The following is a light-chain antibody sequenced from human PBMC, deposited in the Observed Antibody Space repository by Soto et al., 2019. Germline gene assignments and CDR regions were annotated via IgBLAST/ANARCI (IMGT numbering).Light chain of an antibody. J-gene: IGKJ1*01. Sequence: EIVFTQSPGTLSLSPGEEPTPPSRASQSVSSSYLAWYQQKPGQANRLLIYGASSRATGIPDRLSGSGSGTGFTLTISRLEPEDFAVYYCQQYGSSTGTFGQGTKVDIX. CDR2: GAS. CDR3: QQYGSSTGT. CDR1: QSVSSSY. V-gene: IGKV3-20*01.